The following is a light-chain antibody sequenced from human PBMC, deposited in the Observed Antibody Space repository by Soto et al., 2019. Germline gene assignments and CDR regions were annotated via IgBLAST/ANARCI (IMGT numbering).Light chain of an antibody. Sequence: DIQMTQSPSSVSASVGDRVTITSRASQAISTWLAWYQQKPGKAPKLLIYAASNLQTGVPSRFSGSGSGTDFTLTISSLQPEDFATYDCQQANSFPRTFGQGTKVEIK. CDR1: QAISTW. J-gene: IGKJ1*01. CDR3: QQANSFPRT. V-gene: IGKV1D-12*01. CDR2: AAS.